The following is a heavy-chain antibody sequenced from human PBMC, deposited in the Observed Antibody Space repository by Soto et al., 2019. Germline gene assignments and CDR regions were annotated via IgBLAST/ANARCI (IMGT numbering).Heavy chain of an antibody. CDR2: IYPGDSDT. D-gene: IGHD2-21*02. CDR1: GYSFTSYW. J-gene: IGHJ5*02. Sequence: GESLKISCKGSGYSFTSYWIGWVRQMPGKGLEWMGIIYPGDSDTRYSPSFQGQVTISADKSISTAYLQWSSLKASDTAMYYCARQRVVTAQLDGENWFDPWGQGTLVTVSS. CDR3: ARQRVVTAQLDGENWFDP. V-gene: IGHV5-51*01.